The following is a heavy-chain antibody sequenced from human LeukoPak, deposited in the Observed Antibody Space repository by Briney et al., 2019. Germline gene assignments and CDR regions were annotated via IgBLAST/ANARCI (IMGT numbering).Heavy chain of an antibody. CDR3: AREYCSGGSCYLDY. Sequence: ASVKVSCKASGGTFSSYAISWVRQAPGQGLEWMGGNIPIFGTANYAQKFQGRVTITADESTSTAYMELSSLRSEDTAVYYCAREYCSGGSCYLDYWGQGTLVTVSS. CDR2: NIPIFGTA. V-gene: IGHV1-69*13. D-gene: IGHD2-15*01. CDR1: GGTFSSYA. J-gene: IGHJ4*02.